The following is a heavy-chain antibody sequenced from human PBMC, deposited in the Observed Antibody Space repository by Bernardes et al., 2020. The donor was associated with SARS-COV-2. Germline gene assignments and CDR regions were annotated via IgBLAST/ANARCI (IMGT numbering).Heavy chain of an antibody. D-gene: IGHD2-2*01. CDR2: IRQDGSEK. CDR3: AKDQPAMGV. V-gene: IGHV3-7*03. CDR1: GFTFSNYW. J-gene: IGHJ6*02. Sequence: GSLRLSCVASGFTFSNYWMAWVRQAPGKGLEWVANIRQDGSEKNYVDSVKGRFFISRDNTKNSLYLQMNSLRVEDTAVYYCAKDQPAMGVWGQGTTVTVSS.